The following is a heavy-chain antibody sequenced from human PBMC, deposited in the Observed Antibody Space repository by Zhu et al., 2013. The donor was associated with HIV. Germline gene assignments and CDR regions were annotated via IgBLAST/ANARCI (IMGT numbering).Heavy chain of an antibody. V-gene: IGHV3-21*01. CDR2: ISSSSSYI. Sequence: EVQLVESGGGLVKPGGSVRLSCAASGFTFSSYSMNWVRQAPGKGLEWVSSISSSSSYIYYADSVKGRFTISRDNAKNSLYLQMNSLRAEDTAVYYCARPIYLNSSGRDYWGQGALVTVSS. J-gene: IGHJ4*02. CDR1: GFTFSSYS. D-gene: IGHD6-19*01. CDR3: ARPIYLNSSGRDY.